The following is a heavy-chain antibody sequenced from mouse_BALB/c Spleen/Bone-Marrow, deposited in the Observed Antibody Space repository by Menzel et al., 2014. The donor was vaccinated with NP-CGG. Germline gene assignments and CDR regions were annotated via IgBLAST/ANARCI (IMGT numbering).Heavy chain of an antibody. Sequence: QVQLKESGAGLVRPGASVKLSCKALGYTFTDYEIHWVKQTPEHGLEWIGAIHPGSGGTAYNQKFKGKATLTVDKSSNTAHMELSSLTSEDSAVYYCTRGWDAMDYWGQGTSVTVSS. V-gene: IGHV1-15*01. J-gene: IGHJ4*01. CDR2: IHPGSGGT. D-gene: IGHD3-3*01. CDR3: TRGWDAMDY. CDR1: GYTFTDYE.